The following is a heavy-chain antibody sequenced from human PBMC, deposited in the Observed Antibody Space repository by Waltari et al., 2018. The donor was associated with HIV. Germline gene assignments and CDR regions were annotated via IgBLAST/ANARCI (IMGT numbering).Heavy chain of an antibody. V-gene: IGHV1-69*08. CDR2: LIPMSNTA. Sequence: QLVQSGAEVRKPGSSVRVSCKASGGEFNSYSINWVRQVNGQGLEWLGRLIPMSNTANNAQNFQGRVTITADKSTSTAYMELSSLKSDDTGVYYCASARETMGVDFESWGQGSLVTVSS. J-gene: IGHJ4*02. CDR1: GGEFNSYS. CDR3: ASARETMGVDFES. D-gene: IGHD3-10*01.